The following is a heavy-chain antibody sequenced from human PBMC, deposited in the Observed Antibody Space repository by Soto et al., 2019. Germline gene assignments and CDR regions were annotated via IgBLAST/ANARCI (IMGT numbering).Heavy chain of an antibody. CDR3: ARDRVESGYPEYFQH. J-gene: IGHJ1*01. V-gene: IGHV3-53*01. CDR1: GFTVSSNY. CDR2: IYSGGST. Sequence: EVQLVESGGGLIKPGGSLRLSCAASGFTVSSNYMSWVRQAPGKGLEWVSVIYSGGSTYYSDSVNGRFTISRDNSKNTLYIQMNSLRAEDTAVYYCARDRVESGYPEYFQHWGQGTLVTVSS. D-gene: IGHD3-22*01.